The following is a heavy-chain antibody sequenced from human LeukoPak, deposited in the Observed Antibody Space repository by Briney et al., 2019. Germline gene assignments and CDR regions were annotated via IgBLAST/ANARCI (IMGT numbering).Heavy chain of an antibody. CDR1: GFTFSTYW. CDR2: ISSDASIT. CDR3: AKGQWELSDAFDI. V-gene: IGHV3-74*01. Sequence: GGSLRLPCAASGFTFSTYWMHWVRQDPGKGLVWVSRISSDASITSYADSVKGRFTISRDNSKNTLYLQMNSLRAEDTAVYYCAKGQWELSDAFDIWGQGTMVTVSS. J-gene: IGHJ3*02. D-gene: IGHD1-26*01.